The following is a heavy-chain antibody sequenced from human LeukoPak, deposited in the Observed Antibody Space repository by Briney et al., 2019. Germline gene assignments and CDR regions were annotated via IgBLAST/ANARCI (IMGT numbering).Heavy chain of an antibody. CDR3: AKAPPDKWEYYYGMDV. D-gene: IGHD1-26*01. V-gene: IGHV3-23*01. CDR1: GFTFSGCA. CDR2: ISGRGDAS. J-gene: IGHJ6*04. Sequence: GGSLRLSCAASGFTFSGCAMTWVRQAPGKGLEWVSAISGRGDASYYAESVKGRFTISRDNSKSTLYLQMNSLRAEDTAVYYCAKAPPDKWEYYYGMDVWGKGTTVTVSS.